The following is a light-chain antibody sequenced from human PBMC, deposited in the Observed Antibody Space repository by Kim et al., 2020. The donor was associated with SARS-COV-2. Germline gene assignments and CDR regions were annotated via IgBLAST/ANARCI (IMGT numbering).Light chain of an antibody. CDR2: DVS. V-gene: IGLV2-14*04. J-gene: IGLJ2*01. CDR1: SSDVGGYNY. CDR3: SSYTSSSTYVV. Sequence: HSITISCTGTSSDVGGYNYVSWYQQHPGKAPKLMIYDVSKRPSGVSNRFSGSKSGNTASLTISGLQAEDEADYYCSSYTSSSTYVVFGGGTKLTVL.